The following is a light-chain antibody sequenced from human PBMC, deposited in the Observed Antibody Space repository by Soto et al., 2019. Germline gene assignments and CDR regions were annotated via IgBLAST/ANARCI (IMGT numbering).Light chain of an antibody. CDR1: SSDIGDYDY. CDR2: EVS. Sequence: QSALTQPASVSGSPGQSITISCTGSSSDIGDYDYVSWYQQHPGKAPKLMIYEVSNRPSGVSNRFSGSKSGYTASLTISGLQSEDEADYYCTSYGNRNTPVIFGGGTKRTVL. J-gene: IGLJ2*01. CDR3: TSYGNRNTPVI. V-gene: IGLV2-14*01.